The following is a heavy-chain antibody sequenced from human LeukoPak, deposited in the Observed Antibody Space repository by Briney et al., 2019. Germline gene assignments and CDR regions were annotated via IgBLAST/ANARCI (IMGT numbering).Heavy chain of an antibody. CDR1: GYTFTGYY. V-gene: IGHV1-2*02. D-gene: IGHD6-13*01. CDR3: AREEYSSSWYSF. J-gene: IGHJ4*02. CDR2: INPNSGGT. Sequence: ASVKVSCKASGYTFTGYYMHWVRQAPGQGLEWMGWINPNSGGTNYAQKFQGRVTMTRDTSISTAYMELSGLRSDDTAVYYCAREEYSSSWYSFWGQGTLVTVSS.